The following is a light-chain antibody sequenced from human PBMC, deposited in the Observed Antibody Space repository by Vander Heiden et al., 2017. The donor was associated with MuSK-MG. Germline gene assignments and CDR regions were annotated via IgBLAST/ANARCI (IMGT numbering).Light chain of an antibody. Sequence: QSALTQPASVSGSPGQSITISCTGTSSDAGCYNYVSWYQQHTGKAPKLMIYEVRNRPSGVSNRVSGSKSGNTASLTISGLQAEDEADYYCSSYTSSSTRVFGGGTKLTVL. V-gene: IGLV2-14*01. CDR2: EVR. CDR3: SSYTSSSTRV. J-gene: IGLJ3*02. CDR1: SSDAGCYNY.